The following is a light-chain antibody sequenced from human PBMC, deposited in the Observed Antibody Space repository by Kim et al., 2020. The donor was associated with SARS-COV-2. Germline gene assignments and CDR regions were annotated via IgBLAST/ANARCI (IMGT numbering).Light chain of an antibody. CDR2: DAF. CDR3: QHRGNWSLT. J-gene: IGKJ1*01. Sequence: PGEEATLSCRASQSVGSSFAWYEPKPGQAPRLLIYDAFSRGNCIPARFSGSGYVTDFTLTLSSLEPEDFAVYYCQHRGNWSLTLGQGTKVDIK. CDR1: QSVGSS. V-gene: IGKV3-11*01.